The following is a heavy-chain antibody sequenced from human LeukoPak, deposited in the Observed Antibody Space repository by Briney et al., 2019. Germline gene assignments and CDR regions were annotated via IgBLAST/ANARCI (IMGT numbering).Heavy chain of an antibody. J-gene: IGHJ3*02. D-gene: IGHD3-22*01. Sequence: GGSLRLSCAASGFTFSSYGMHWVRQAPGKGLEWVAFIRYDGSNKYYADSVKGRFTISRDNSKNTLYLQMNSLRAEDTAVYYCAKDGGVDYYDSSGYDAFDIWGQGTMVTVSS. CDR1: GFTFSSYG. V-gene: IGHV3-30*02. CDR2: IRYDGSNK. CDR3: AKDGGVDYYDSSGYDAFDI.